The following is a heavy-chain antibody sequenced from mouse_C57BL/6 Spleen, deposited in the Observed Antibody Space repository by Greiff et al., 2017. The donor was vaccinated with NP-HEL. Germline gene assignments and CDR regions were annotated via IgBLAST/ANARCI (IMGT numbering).Heavy chain of an antibody. J-gene: IGHJ1*03. D-gene: IGHD1-1*01. CDR1: GYTFTDYE. Sequence: QVQLQQSGAELVRPGASVTLSCKASGYTFTDYEMHWVKQTPVHGLEWIGAIDPETGGTAYIQKFKGKAILTADKSSSTAYMELRSLTSEDSAVYHCTRMTTGVRGFDVWGTGTTVTVSS. V-gene: IGHV1-15*01. CDR2: IDPETGGT. CDR3: TRMTTGVRGFDV.